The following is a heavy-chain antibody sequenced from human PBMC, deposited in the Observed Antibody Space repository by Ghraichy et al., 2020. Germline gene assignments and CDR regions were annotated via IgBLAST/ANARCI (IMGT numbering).Heavy chain of an antibody. CDR2: ISSSSSYI. Sequence: GGSLRLSCAASGFTFSSYSMNWVRQAPGKGLEWVSSISSSSSYIYYADSVKGRFTISRDNAKNSLYLQMNSLRAEDTAVYYCARVSVGIAVAGIFFDYWGQGTLVTVSS. J-gene: IGHJ4*02. D-gene: IGHD6-19*01. CDR3: ARVSVGIAVAGIFFDY. CDR1: GFTFSSYS. V-gene: IGHV3-21*01.